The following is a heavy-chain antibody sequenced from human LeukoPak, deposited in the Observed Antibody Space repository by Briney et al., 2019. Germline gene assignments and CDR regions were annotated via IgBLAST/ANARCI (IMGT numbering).Heavy chain of an antibody. J-gene: IGHJ4*02. CDR2: ISSSGSTI. CDR3: ARDSSRVGATTNFDY. V-gene: IGHV3-48*03. D-gene: IGHD1-26*01. CDR1: GFTFSSYE. Sequence: GSLRLSCAASGFTFSSYEMNWVRQAPGKGLEWVSYISSSGSTIYYADSVKGRFTISRVNAKNSLYLQMNSLRAEDTAVYYCARDSSRVGATTNFDYWGQGTLVTVSS.